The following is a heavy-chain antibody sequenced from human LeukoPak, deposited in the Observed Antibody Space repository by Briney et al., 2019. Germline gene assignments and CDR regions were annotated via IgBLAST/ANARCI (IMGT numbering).Heavy chain of an antibody. V-gene: IGHV1-18*01. J-gene: IGHJ3*02. CDR1: GYTFTSYG. CDR2: ISAYNGNT. D-gene: IGHD4-17*01. CDR3: ARILVTTTTFDI. Sequence: ASVKVSCKASGYTFTSYGISWVRQAPGQGLEWMGWISAYNGNTNYAQKLQGRVTMTTDTSTSTAYMELRSLRSEDTAVYYCARILVTTTTFDIWGQGTMVTVSS.